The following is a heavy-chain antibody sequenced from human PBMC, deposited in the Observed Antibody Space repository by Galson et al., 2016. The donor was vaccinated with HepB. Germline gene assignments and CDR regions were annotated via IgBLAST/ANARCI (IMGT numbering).Heavy chain of an antibody. J-gene: IGHJ4*02. Sequence: PALVKPTQTLTLTCTFSGFSLSTRGVGVGWIRQPPGKALEWLALIYWDDGERYSPYLKSRLTVIKDTSRNQVVLRMTNLDPVDTATYYCAHRLPITGGGFNFWGQGAQVTVSS. CDR1: GFSLSTRGVG. D-gene: IGHD1-14*01. CDR3: AHRLPITGGGFNF. V-gene: IGHV2-5*02. CDR2: IYWDDGE.